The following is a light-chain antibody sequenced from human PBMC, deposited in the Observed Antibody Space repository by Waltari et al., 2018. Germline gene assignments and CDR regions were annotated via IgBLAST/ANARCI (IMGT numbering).Light chain of an antibody. V-gene: IGKV4-1*01. J-gene: IGKJ1*01. CDR1: QSVLYSSNNKNY. Sequence: DIVMTQSPDSLAVSLGERATINCKSSQSVLYSSNNKNYLAWYQQKPGQPPKLLIYWASTRESGVPDRFSGSGSGTDFPLTSSSLQAEDVAVYYCQQYYSGRTFGQGTKVEIK. CDR2: WAS. CDR3: QQYYSGRT.